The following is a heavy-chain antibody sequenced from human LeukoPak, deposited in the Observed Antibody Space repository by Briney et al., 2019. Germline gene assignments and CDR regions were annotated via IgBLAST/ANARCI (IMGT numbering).Heavy chain of an antibody. CDR1: GYTFTTYD. Sequence: ASVKVSCKPSGYTFTTYDISWVRQAPGQGLEWMGWIRTYNGNTNYAQMLQGRVTMTTDTSTSTAYMELRSLRSDDTAVYYCARGGYSGVDCWGQGTLVTVSS. CDR2: IRTYNGNT. CDR3: ARGGYSGVDC. V-gene: IGHV1-18*01. D-gene: IGHD5-18*01. J-gene: IGHJ4*02.